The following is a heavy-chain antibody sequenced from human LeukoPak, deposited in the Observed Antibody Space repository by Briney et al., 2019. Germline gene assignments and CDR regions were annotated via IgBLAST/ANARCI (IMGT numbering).Heavy chain of an antibody. J-gene: IGHJ4*02. CDR3: ARYAFVVVPAAHWSFDY. CDR1: GGSISSGDYY. V-gene: IGHV4-30-4*08. CDR2: IYYSGST. D-gene: IGHD2-2*01. Sequence: SETLSLTCTVSGGSISSGDYYWSWIRQPPGKGLGWIGYIYYSGSTYYNPSLKSRVTISVDTSKNQFSLKLSSVTAADTAVYYCARYAFVVVPAAHWSFDYWGQGTLVTVSS.